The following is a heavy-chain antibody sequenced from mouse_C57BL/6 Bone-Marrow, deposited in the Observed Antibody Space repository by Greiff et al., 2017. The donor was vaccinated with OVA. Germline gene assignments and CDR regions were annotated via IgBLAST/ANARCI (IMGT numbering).Heavy chain of an antibody. CDR1: GYTFTSYG. J-gene: IGHJ1*03. D-gene: IGHD1-1*01. Sequence: QVHVKQSGAELARPGASVKLSCKASGYTFTSYGISWVKQRTGQGLEWIGEIYPRSGNTYYNEKFKGKATLTADKSSSTAYMELRSLTSEDSAVYFCARRITTVVATDFDVWGTGTTVTVSS. V-gene: IGHV1-81*01. CDR2: IYPRSGNT. CDR3: ARRITTVVATDFDV.